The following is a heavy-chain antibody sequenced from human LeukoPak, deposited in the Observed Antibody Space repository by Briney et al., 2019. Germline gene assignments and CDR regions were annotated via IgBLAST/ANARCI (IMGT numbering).Heavy chain of an antibody. J-gene: IGHJ4*02. CDR2: ISSSSSYI. Sequence: GGSLRLSCAASGFTFSDYDLNWVRQAPGKGLEWVSSISSSSSYIYYADSVKGRFTISRDNAKNSLYLQMSSLRAEDTAVYYCARAGRYSPFFDYWGQGTLVTVSS. CDR3: ARAGRYSPFFDY. D-gene: IGHD5-18*01. V-gene: IGHV3-21*01. CDR1: GFTFSDYD.